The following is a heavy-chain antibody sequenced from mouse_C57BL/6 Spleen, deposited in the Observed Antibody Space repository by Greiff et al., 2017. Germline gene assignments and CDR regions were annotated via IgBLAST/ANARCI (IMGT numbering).Heavy chain of an antibody. CDR2: ISSGSSTI. CDR1: GFTFSDYG. Sequence: EVMLVESGGGLVKPGGSLKLSCAASGFTFSDYGMHWVRQAPEKGLEWVAYISSGSSTIYYADTVKGRFTISRDNAKNTLFLQMTSLRSEDTAMYCCARRAGEGAFAYWGQGTLVTVSA. J-gene: IGHJ3*01. D-gene: IGHD4-1*01. V-gene: IGHV5-17*01. CDR3: ARRAGEGAFAY.